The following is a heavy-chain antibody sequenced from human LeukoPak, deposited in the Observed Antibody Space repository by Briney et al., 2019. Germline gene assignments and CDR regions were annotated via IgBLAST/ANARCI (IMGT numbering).Heavy chain of an antibody. Sequence: SQTLSLTCTVSGDSISSGGYLWSWIRQHPGKGLEWIGYIYYTGSTYYNPSLKSRVTISVDTSKNQFSLKLSSVTAADTAVYYCARGDTSRFDYWGQGTLVTVSS. CDR3: ARGDTSRFDY. CDR2: IYYTGST. D-gene: IGHD2-2*01. J-gene: IGHJ4*02. V-gene: IGHV4-31*03. CDR1: GDSISSGGYL.